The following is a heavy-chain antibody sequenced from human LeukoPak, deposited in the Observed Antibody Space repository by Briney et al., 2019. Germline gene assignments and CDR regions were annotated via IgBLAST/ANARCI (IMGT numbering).Heavy chain of an antibody. V-gene: IGHV3-7*01. D-gene: IGHD1-26*01. CDR1: GFTFSSYA. J-gene: IGHJ4*02. CDR2: INQDGSEK. Sequence: PGGSLRLSCAASGFTFSSYAMSWVRQAPGKGLELVATINQDGSEKYYVDSVKGRFTISRDNAKHSLYLQIDSLRAEDTAMFYCARDKQVGATLLDCWGQGTLVTVSS. CDR3: ARDKQVGATLLDC.